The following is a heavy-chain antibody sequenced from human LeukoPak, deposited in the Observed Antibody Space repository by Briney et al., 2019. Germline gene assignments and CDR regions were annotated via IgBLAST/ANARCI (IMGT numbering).Heavy chain of an antibody. CDR2: IYYTGTT. V-gene: IGHV4-59*01. CDR1: GGSISNYY. CDR3: ARGYDIDV. J-gene: IGHJ6*02. Sequence: SETLSLTCNVSGGSISNYYWSWIRQPPGKALEWIGYIYYTGTTKYNPSLKSRATISLDTSKNQFSLKLTSVTAADMALFFFARGYDIDVWGQGTTGTGS.